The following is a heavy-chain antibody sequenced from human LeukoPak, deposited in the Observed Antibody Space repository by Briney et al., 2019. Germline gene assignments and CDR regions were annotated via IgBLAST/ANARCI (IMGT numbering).Heavy chain of an antibody. CDR2: ISAYNGNT. CDR3: ARDRESSTQWLVQKPFDY. V-gene: IGHV1-18*01. J-gene: IGHJ4*02. Sequence: ASVKVSCKASGSTFTSYGISWVRQAPGQGLEWMGWISAYNGNTNYAQKLQGRVTMTTDTSTSTAYMELRSLRSDDTAVYYCARDRESSTQWLVQKPFDYWGQGTLVTVSS. D-gene: IGHD6-19*01. CDR1: GSTFTSYG.